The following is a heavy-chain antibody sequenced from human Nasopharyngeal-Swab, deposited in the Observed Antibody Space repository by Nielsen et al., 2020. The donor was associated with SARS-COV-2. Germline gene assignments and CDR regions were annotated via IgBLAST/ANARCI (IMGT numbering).Heavy chain of an antibody. J-gene: IGHJ3*02. CDR3: ARGVTGTVVVPAATDGGGGDDAFDI. V-gene: IGHV1-8*01. CDR2: MNPNSGNT. Sequence: WVRQAPGQGLEWMGWMNPNSGNTGYAQKFQGRVTMTRNTSISTAYMELSSLRSEDTAVYYWARGVTGTVVVPAATDGGGGDDAFDIWGQGTMVTVSS. D-gene: IGHD2-2*01.